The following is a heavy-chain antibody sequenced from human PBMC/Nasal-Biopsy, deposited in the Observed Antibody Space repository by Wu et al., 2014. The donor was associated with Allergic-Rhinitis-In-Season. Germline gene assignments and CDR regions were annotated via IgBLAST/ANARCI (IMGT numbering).Heavy chain of an antibody. Sequence: WVANINQDGSFKHYVDSVKGRFTISRDNAKNSLYLQMNSLRAEDTALYYCLTTTRSTMFDYWGQGTLVTVSS. CDR2: INQDGSFK. CDR3: LTTTRSTMFDY. D-gene: IGHD4-17*01. V-gene: IGHV3-7*01. J-gene: IGHJ4*02.